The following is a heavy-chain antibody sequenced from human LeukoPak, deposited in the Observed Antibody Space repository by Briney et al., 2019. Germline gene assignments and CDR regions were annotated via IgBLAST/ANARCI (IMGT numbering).Heavy chain of an antibody. CDR2: IYSGGST. CDR3: ARKEVSAGYCSSTSCYSPHYYYGMDV. J-gene: IGHJ6*02. D-gene: IGHD2-2*01. CDR1: GFTVSSNY. Sequence: PGGSLRLSCAASGFTVSSNYMSWVRQAPGKGLEWVSVIYSGGSTYYADSVKGRFTISRDNSKNTLYLQMNSLRSEDTAVYYCARKEVSAGYCSSTSCYSPHYYYGMDVWGQGTTVTVSS. V-gene: IGHV3-53*05.